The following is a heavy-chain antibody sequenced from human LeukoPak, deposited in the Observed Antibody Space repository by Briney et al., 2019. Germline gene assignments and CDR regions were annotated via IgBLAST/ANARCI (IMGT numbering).Heavy chain of an antibody. Sequence: PSENLSLNCVVSGGSISSSNWWSWVRQPPEKGLEWIGEISHDGSTNYNPSLESRVTISVDKSNNHFSLKLTSVTAADTAMYYCARGDNYVFDVWGRGTLVSVSS. CDR3: ARGDNYVFDV. J-gene: IGHJ2*01. D-gene: IGHD5-24*01. CDR1: GGSISSSNW. CDR2: ISHDGST. V-gene: IGHV4-4*02.